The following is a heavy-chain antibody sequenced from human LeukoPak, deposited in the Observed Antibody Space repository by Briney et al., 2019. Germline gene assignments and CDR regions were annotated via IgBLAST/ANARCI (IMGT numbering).Heavy chain of an antibody. D-gene: IGHD1-1*01. Sequence: PSETLSLTCNVSGGSVNSGSYYWSWLRQPPGEGLEWIGYGYYTGGTNYNASLKSRVTISVDTSRKQFSLKLSSVTAADTAVYYCARASSTYFDSWGQGALVTVSS. CDR1: GGSVNSGSYY. CDR3: ARASSTYFDS. CDR2: GYYTGGT. V-gene: IGHV4-61*01. J-gene: IGHJ4*02.